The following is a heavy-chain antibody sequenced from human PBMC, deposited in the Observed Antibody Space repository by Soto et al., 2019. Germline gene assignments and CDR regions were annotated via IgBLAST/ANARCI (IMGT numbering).Heavy chain of an antibody. CDR1: GGSISSYY. Sequence: SETLSLTCTVSGGSISSYYWSWIRQPPGKGLEWIGYIYYSGSTNYNPSLKSRVTISVDTSKNQFSLKLSSVTAADTAVYYCARAQGSGFLVSWGQGTLVTVPQ. J-gene: IGHJ4*02. D-gene: IGHD3-10*01. CDR3: ARAQGSGFLVS. CDR2: IYYSGST. V-gene: IGHV4-59*08.